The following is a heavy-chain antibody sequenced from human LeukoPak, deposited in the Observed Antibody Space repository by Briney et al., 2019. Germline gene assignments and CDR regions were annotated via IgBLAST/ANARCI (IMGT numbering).Heavy chain of an antibody. CDR1: GFTFNKYT. D-gene: IGHD7-27*01. Sequence: PGGSLRLSCAASGFTFNKYTMHWVRQAPGKGLEWVAVVLYDGRLKNNADSVKGRFTISRDNSKNMMYLQIDSLRDEDTALYYCARDNWGGAFDLWGQGTMVTVSS. CDR2: VLYDGRLK. J-gene: IGHJ3*01. CDR3: ARDNWGGAFDL. V-gene: IGHV3-30*04.